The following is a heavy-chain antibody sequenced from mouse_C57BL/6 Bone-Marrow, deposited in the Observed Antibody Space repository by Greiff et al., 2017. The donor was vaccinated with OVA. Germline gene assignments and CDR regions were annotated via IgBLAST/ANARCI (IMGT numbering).Heavy chain of an antibody. V-gene: IGHV1-53*01. Sequence: QVQLKESGTELVKPGASVKLSCKASGYTFTSYWMHWVKQRPGQGLAWIGNINPSNGGTNYNEKFKSKATLTVDKSSSTAYMQLSSLTSEDSAVYYCARFPSNYYGSSPFAYWGQGTLVTVSA. J-gene: IGHJ3*01. CDR3: ARFPSNYYGSSPFAY. CDR1: GYTFTSYW. D-gene: IGHD1-1*01. CDR2: INPSNGGT.